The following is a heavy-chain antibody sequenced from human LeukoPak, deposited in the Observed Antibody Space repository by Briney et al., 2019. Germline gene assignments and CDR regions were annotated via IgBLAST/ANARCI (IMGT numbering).Heavy chain of an antibody. V-gene: IGHV3-23*01. Sequence: PGGSLRLSCAASGFYAMSWVRQAPGKGLEWVSAISGSGGSTYYADSVKGRFTISRDNSKNTLYLQMNSLRAEDTAVYYRAKDGLYYYDSSGYYRFDYWGQGTLVTVSS. CDR1: GFYA. CDR2: ISGSGGST. J-gene: IGHJ4*02. CDR3: AKDGLYYYDSSGYYRFDY. D-gene: IGHD3-22*01.